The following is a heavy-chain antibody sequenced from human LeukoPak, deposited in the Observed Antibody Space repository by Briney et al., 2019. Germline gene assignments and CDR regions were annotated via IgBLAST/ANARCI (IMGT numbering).Heavy chain of an antibody. V-gene: IGHV5-51*01. Sequence: GESLKISCKASGYSFTSYWIGWVRQMPGKGLEWMGIIYPGDSDTRYSPSFQGQVTISADKSISTAYLQWSSLKASDTAMYYCARHIKKGSGSYYNAFDYYYMDVWGKGTTVTVSS. D-gene: IGHD3-10*01. CDR1: GYSFTSYW. J-gene: IGHJ6*03. CDR3: ARHIKKGSGSYYNAFDYYYMDV. CDR2: IYPGDSDT.